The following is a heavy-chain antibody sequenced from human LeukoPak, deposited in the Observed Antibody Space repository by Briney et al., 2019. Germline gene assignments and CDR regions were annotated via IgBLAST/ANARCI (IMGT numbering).Heavy chain of an antibody. CDR2: ISSSGDST. D-gene: IGHD4-23*01. V-gene: IGHV3-64*01. CDR3: ASSYGSNKNPFEY. J-gene: IGHJ4*02. Sequence: GGSLRLSCAASGFTFSSYAMHWVRQAPGKGLEYVSAISSSGDSTYCANSVRGRFTISRDNSKNTLYLQMGSLRAEDTAVYYCASSYGSNKNPFEYWGQGTLVTVSS. CDR1: GFTFSSYA.